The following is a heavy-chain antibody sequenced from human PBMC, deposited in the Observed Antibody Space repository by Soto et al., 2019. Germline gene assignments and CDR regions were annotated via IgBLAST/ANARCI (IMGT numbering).Heavy chain of an antibody. CDR1: GGSISSSSYY. CDR3: VSLRFLEWLLSPLDY. V-gene: IGHV4-39*01. CDR2: IYYSGST. J-gene: IGHJ4*02. D-gene: IGHD3-3*01. Sequence: QLQLQESGPGLVKPSETLSLTCTVSGGSISSSSYYWGWIRQPPGKGLEWTGSIYYSGSTYYNPSLKSRVTISADTSKNQFSLKLCSVTAADTAVYYCVSLRFLEWLLSPLDYWGQGTLVTVSS.